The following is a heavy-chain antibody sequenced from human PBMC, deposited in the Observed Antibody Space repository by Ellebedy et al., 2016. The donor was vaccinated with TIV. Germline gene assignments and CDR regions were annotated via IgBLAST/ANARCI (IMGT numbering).Heavy chain of an antibody. CDR1: GFTFSSYA. CDR2: ISGSGGST. J-gene: IGHJ4*02. V-gene: IGHV3-23*01. Sequence: PGGSLRLSCAASGFTFSSYAMSWVRQAPGKGLEWVSSISGSGGSTYYADSVKGRLTTSRDNSKNTLYLQMKSLRAEDTAVYYCAKRIAAAGTDDYWGQGTLVTVSS. D-gene: IGHD6-13*01. CDR3: AKRIAAAGTDDY.